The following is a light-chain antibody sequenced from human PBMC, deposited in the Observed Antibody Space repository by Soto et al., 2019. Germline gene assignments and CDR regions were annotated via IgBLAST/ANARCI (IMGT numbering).Light chain of an antibody. CDR2: EGS. Sequence: QSALTQPASVSAAPGQSITISCTGTSSDVGSYHLVSWYQQHPRKAPKLMIYEGSKRPSGVSNRFSGSKPGNTASLTISGLQAEDEADYYCCSYAGSSTSLVFGTGTKVTVL. J-gene: IGLJ1*01. V-gene: IGLV2-23*01. CDR1: SSDVGSYHL. CDR3: CSYAGSSTSLV.